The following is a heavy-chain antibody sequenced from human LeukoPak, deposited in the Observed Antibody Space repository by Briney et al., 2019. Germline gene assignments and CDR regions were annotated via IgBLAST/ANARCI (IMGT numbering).Heavy chain of an antibody. D-gene: IGHD4-11*01. CDR3: ARDHGPTVATSPFYSYYMDV. J-gene: IGHJ6*03. CDR2: INHSGST. V-gene: IGHV4-34*01. Sequence: SETLSLTCAVYGGSFSGYYWSWIRQPPGKGLEWIGEINHSGSTYYNPSLKSRVTISVDTSKNQFSLKLNSVTAADTAVYYCARDHGPTVATSPFYSYYMDVWGKGTTVAVSS. CDR1: GGSFSGYY.